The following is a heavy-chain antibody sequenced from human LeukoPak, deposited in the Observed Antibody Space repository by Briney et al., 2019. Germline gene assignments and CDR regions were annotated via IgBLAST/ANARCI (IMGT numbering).Heavy chain of an antibody. D-gene: IGHD5-24*01. CDR3: AKDDGWVQYAN. J-gene: IGHJ4*02. Sequence: GGSLRLSCAASGLTFSSQWMTWVRQAPGKGPEWVANIEGDGGKKFYVDSVKGRFTISRDNAENSLYLQMNSLRAEDTAVYYCAKDDGWVQYANWGQGTLVTVSS. V-gene: IGHV3-7*03. CDR2: IEGDGGKK. CDR1: GLTFSSQW.